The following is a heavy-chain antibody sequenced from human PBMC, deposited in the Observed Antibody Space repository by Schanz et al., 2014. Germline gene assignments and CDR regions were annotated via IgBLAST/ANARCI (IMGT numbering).Heavy chain of an antibody. CDR3: ATWRGDDSGGHGQFDY. CDR1: GGSISSSNW. V-gene: IGHV4-4*02. J-gene: IGHJ4*02. Sequence: QVQLQESGPGLVKPSGTLSLTCAVSGGSISSSNWWTWVRQSPGKGLEWIGEVNHGGYTNYNPSLKSRVTVSVDMSKKQFSLRLSSVTAADTAVYYCATWRGDDSGGHGQFDYRGQGALVTVSS. CDR2: VNHGGYT. D-gene: IGHD3-22*01.